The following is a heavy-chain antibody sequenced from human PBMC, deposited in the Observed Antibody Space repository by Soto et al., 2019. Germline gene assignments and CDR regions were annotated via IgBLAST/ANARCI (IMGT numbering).Heavy chain of an antibody. J-gene: IGHJ6*02. CDR3: ARVSGSYYYGMDV. CDR1: GGSISSSYW. Sequence: QVQLQESGPGLVKPSGTLSLTCAVSGGSISSSYWWSWVRQPPGKGLEWIGEIYHSGSTNYNTSPQGRIHKSIDQSKNQFSLKVTSVTAADTAVYYCARVSGSYYYGMDVWGQGTTVTVSS. V-gene: IGHV4-4*02. CDR2: IYHSGST.